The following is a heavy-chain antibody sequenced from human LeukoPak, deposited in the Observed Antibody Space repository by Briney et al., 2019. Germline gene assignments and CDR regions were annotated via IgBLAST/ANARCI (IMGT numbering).Heavy chain of an antibody. CDR1: GYTFTSYY. CDR3: ARDPTYYYDSSGYYYDKRGPFNWFDP. V-gene: IGHV1-46*01. CDR2: INPSGGST. J-gene: IGHJ5*02. Sequence: ASVKVSCKASGYTFTSYYMHWVRQAPGQGLEWMGIINPSGGSTSYAQKFQGRVTMTRDTSTSTVYMELSSLRSEDTAVYYCARDPTYYYDSSGYYYDKRGPFNWFDPWGQGTLVTVSS. D-gene: IGHD3-22*01.